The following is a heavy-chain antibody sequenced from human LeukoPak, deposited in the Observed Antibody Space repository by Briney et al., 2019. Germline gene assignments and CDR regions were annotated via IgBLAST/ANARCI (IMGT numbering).Heavy chain of an antibody. CDR3: ARSPVGVRKKHDL. Sequence: ASVKVSCKASGYTFTSCDINWVRQAPGQGLEWMGWMNPTSGHTGYVQKFQGRITMTRDTSVSTAYMELNSLTSEDTAVYYCARSPVGVRKKHDLWGQGTLVIVSS. D-gene: IGHD3-10*01. V-gene: IGHV1-8*01. J-gene: IGHJ5*02. CDR2: MNPTSGHT. CDR1: GYTFTSCD.